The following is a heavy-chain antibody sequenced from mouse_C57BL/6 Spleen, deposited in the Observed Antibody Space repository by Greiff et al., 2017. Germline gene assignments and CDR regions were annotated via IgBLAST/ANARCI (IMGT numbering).Heavy chain of an antibody. Sequence: VKLQESGPGLVQPSQSLSITCTVSGFSLTSYGVHWVRQSPGKGLEWLGVIWSGGSTDYNAAFISRLSISKDNSKSQVFFKMNSLQADDTAIYYCARFYDYDGAWFAYWGQGTLVTVSA. J-gene: IGHJ3*01. CDR1: GFSLTSYG. D-gene: IGHD2-4*01. CDR2: IWSGGST. V-gene: IGHV2-2*01. CDR3: ARFYDYDGAWFAY.